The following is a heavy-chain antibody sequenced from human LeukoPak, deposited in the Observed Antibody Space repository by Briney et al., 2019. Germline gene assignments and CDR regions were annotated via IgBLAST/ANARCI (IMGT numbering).Heavy chain of an antibody. CDR3: VKGFCSTITCYGLDP. J-gene: IGHJ5*02. V-gene: IGHV3-9*01. CDR2: INWNSGGV. CDR1: GFTFDHYA. D-gene: IGHD2-2*01. Sequence: GGSLRLSCAASGFTFDHYAMHRVRQAPGRCLEWVSGINWNSGGVGYADSLKGRFTISRDNAKNSLYLQMNSLRPEDTGLYYCVKGFCSTITCYGLDPWGHGILVTVSS.